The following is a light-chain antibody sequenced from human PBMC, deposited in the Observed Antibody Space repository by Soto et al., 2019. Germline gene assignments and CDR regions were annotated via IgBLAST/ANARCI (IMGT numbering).Light chain of an antibody. Sequence: EIVMTQSPATLSVSPGGRATLSCRASQSISGALAWYQQKPGQAPRLLIHGASTRATGVPAKVSGSGSGTEFTLTISSLQSEDFAVYYCQQHDSWPRTFGQGTKVDIK. CDR2: GAS. CDR1: QSISGA. J-gene: IGKJ1*01. CDR3: QQHDSWPRT. V-gene: IGKV3-15*01.